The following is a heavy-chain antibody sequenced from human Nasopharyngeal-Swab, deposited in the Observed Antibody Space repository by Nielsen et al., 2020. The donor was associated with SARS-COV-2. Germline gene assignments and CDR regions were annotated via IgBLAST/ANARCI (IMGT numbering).Heavy chain of an antibody. V-gene: IGHV3-21*01. CDR1: GFTFSSYS. Sequence: GESLKISCAASGFTFSSYSMNWVRQAPGKGLEWVSSISSSSSYIYYADLVKGRFTISRDNAKNSLYLQMNSLRAEDTAVYYCARDGVARLFDYWGQGTLVTVSS. J-gene: IGHJ4*02. D-gene: IGHD3-10*01. CDR3: ARDGVARLFDY. CDR2: ISSSSSYI.